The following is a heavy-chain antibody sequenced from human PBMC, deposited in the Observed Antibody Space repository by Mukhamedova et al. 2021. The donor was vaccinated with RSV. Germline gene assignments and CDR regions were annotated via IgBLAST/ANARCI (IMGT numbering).Heavy chain of an antibody. Sequence: GRVTMTTDTSTSTAYMELRSLRSDDTAVYYCARIAAAITDFDYWGQGTLVTVSS. D-gene: IGHD6-13*01. CDR3: ARIAAAITDFDY. J-gene: IGHJ4*02. V-gene: IGHV1-18*01.